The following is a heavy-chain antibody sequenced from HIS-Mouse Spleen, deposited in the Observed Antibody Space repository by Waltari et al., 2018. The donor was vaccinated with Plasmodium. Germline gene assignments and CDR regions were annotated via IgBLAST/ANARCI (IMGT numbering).Heavy chain of an antibody. CDR2: INPNSGGT. CDR1: GYTFTGYF. Sequence: QVQLVQSGAEVKKPGASVKVSCKASGYTFTGYFMHWVRQAPGQGLEWMGWINPNSGGTNYEQRLQGRVTMTRDTSISTAYRELSRLRSDDTAVYYCARDPKQLGSAFDIWGQGTMVTVSS. V-gene: IGHV1-2*02. D-gene: IGHD7-27*01. J-gene: IGHJ3*02. CDR3: ARDPKQLGSAFDI.